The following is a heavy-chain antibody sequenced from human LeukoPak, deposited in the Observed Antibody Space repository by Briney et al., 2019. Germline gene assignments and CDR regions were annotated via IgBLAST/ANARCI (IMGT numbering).Heavy chain of an antibody. CDR3: ARGGFYCGGDCDVDY. V-gene: IGHV4-34*01. Sequence: KPSETLSLTCAVYGGSFSPYYWSWIRQPPGKGLEWIGEINHSGSTNYNPSLKSRVTISVDTSKNQFSLRLSSVTAADTAVYYCARGGFYCGGDCDVDYWGQGTLVTVSS. D-gene: IGHD2-21*02. CDR2: INHSGST. CDR1: GGSFSPYY. J-gene: IGHJ4*02.